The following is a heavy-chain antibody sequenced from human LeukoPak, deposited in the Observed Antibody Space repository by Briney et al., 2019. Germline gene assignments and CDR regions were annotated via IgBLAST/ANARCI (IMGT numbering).Heavy chain of an antibody. V-gene: IGHV4-34*01. CDR2: INHSGST. J-gene: IGHJ6*03. D-gene: IGHD6-6*01. Sequence: SETLSLTCAVYGGSFSGYYWSWIRQPPGKGLEWIGEINHSGSTNYNPSLKSRVTISVDTSKNQFSLKLSSVTAADTAVYYCARDLSSSSLYYYMDVWGKGTTVTVSS. CDR3: ARDLSSSSLYYYMDV. CDR1: GGSFSGYY.